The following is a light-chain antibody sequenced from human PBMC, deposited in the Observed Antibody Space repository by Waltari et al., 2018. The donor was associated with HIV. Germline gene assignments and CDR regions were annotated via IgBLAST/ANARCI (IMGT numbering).Light chain of an antibody. Sequence: DIQMTQSPSSLSASLGDRIIITCRASQTQSTYVNWYEQKAGRAPNLLIYAASTLQSGVPSRFSGSGSGTDFILTINSLKAEDVATYYCQQGYGRPTFGPGTRVDV. CDR1: QTQSTY. J-gene: IGKJ3*01. CDR3: QQGYGRPT. V-gene: IGKV1-39*01. CDR2: AAS.